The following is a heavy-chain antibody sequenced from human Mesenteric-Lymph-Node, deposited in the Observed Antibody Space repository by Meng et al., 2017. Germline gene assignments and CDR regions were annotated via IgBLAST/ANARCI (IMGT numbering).Heavy chain of an antibody. D-gene: IGHD6-19*01. J-gene: IGHJ4*02. Sequence: GGSLRLSCAASGFTFSSYAMSWVRQAPGKGLEWVSAISGSGGSTYYADSVKGRFTISRDNSKNTLYLQMNSLRAEDTAVYYCAIYSGWSLSAYWGQGTLVTVSS. CDR2: ISGSGGST. CDR3: AIYSGWSLSAY. V-gene: IGHV3-23*01. CDR1: GFTFSSYA.